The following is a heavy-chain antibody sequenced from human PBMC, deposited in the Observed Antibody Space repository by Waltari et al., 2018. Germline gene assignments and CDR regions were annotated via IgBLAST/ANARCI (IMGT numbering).Heavy chain of an antibody. CDR2: IYHSGAA. CDR3: ARERVDTGSNLWSPRNPRFDP. D-gene: IGHD1-26*01. CDR1: GLYNSNGYF. V-gene: IGHV4-38-2*02. J-gene: IGHJ5*02. Sequence: QVLLQESGPGLVTPSETLSLTCTSSGLYNSNGYFWAWIRPPPGKGRQWIGSIYHSGAAFYNTSLGSRVTISVDTSKNQFSLEVNSLTAADTAVYYCARERVDTGSNLWSPRNPRFDPWGQGTLVTVSS.